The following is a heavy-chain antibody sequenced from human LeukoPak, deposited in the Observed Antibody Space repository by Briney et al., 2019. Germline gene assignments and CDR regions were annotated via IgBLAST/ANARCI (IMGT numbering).Heavy chain of an antibody. Sequence: PGKSLRLSCAASGFTFSSYAMHWVRQAPGKGLEWVAVISYDGSNKYYADSVKGRFTISRDNSKNTLHLQMNSLRAEDTAVYYCARESDSVILTGSLDYWGQGTLVTVSS. CDR1: GFTFSSYA. CDR2: ISYDGSNK. CDR3: ARESDSVILTGSLDY. J-gene: IGHJ4*02. D-gene: IGHD3-9*01. V-gene: IGHV3-30*01.